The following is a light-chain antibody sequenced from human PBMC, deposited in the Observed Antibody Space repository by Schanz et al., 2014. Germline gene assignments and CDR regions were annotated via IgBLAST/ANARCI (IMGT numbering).Light chain of an antibody. Sequence: QSALTQPASVSGSPGQSITISCTGTSSDVGYYNLVSWYQQHPGKAPKLMIYEGSKRPSGVSNRFSGSKSGITASLTISGLQAEDEADYFCCSYTGGTTPYVFGTGTKLTVL. V-gene: IGLV2-23*01. J-gene: IGLJ1*01. CDR3: CSYTGGTTPYV. CDR1: SSDVGYYNL. CDR2: EGS.